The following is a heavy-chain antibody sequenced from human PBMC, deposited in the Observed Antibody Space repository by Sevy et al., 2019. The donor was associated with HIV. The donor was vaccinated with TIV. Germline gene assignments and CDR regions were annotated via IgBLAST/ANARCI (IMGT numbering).Heavy chain of an antibody. CDR3: ARDREDIVLMVYAIPDYFDY. Sequence: GGSLRLSCAASGFTFSSYSMNWVRQAPGKGLEWVSYISSSSSTIYYADSVKGRFTISRDNAKNSLYLQMNSLRDEDTAVYYCARDREDIVLMVYAIPDYFDYWVQGTLVTVSS. J-gene: IGHJ4*02. D-gene: IGHD2-8*01. V-gene: IGHV3-48*02. CDR1: GFTFSSYS. CDR2: ISSSSSTI.